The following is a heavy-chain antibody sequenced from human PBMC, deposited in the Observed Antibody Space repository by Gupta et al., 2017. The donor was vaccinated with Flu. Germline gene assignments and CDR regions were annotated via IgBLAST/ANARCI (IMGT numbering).Heavy chain of an antibody. CDR1: GFTFSSYE. Sequence: EVQLVESGGGLVQPGGSLRLSCAASGFTFSSYEMNWVRQAPGKGLEWVSYISSSGSTIYYADSVKGRFTISRDNAKNSLYLQMNSLRAEDTAVYYCAREDRYYDISRVFDYWGQGTLVTVSS. D-gene: IGHD3-9*01. CDR2: ISSSGSTI. CDR3: AREDRYYDISRVFDY. J-gene: IGHJ4*02. V-gene: IGHV3-48*03.